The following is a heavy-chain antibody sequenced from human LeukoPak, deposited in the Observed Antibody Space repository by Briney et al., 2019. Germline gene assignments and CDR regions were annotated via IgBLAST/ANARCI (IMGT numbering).Heavy chain of an antibody. CDR1: GITFSSYS. D-gene: IGHD2/OR15-2a*01. Sequence: GGSLRLSCGASGITFSSYSMNWVRQAPGKGPEWVSYISSSGSTKYYADSVKGRFTISRDNARNSLYLQMNSLRAEDTAVYFCARGGLSIMGYWGQGTLVTVSS. J-gene: IGHJ4*02. CDR3: ARGGLSIMGY. V-gene: IGHV3-48*01. CDR2: ISSSGSTK.